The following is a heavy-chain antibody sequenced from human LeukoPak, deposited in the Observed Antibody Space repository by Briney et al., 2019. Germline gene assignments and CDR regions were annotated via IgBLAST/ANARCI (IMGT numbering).Heavy chain of an antibody. CDR1: GFTFSRYA. CDR2: ITNRGHST. Sequence: PGGSLRLSCAASGFTFSRYAMSWVRQAPGKGLEWVSLITNRGHSTYYADSVKGRFTISRDNSKNTLYLQMNSLRAEDTAVYYCARYGWPGYNRRSYSIPNDGDYWGQGTLVTVSS. J-gene: IGHJ4*02. D-gene: IGHD6-13*01. CDR3: ARYGWPGYNRRSYSIPNDGDY. V-gene: IGHV3-23*01.